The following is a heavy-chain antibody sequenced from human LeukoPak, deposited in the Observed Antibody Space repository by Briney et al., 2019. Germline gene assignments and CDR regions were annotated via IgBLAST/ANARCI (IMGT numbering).Heavy chain of an antibody. CDR3: ARSLRSKVPAAMVIGY. CDR1: GGSISSYY. D-gene: IGHD2-2*01. J-gene: IGHJ4*02. Sequence: PSETLSLTCTVSGGSISSYYWSWIRQPPGKGLEWVGDIYYSGSTNYNPSLKSGVTISVDTSKNQFSLKLSSVTAADTAVYYCARSLRSKVPAAMVIGYWGQGTLVTVSS. V-gene: IGHV4-59*01. CDR2: IYYSGST.